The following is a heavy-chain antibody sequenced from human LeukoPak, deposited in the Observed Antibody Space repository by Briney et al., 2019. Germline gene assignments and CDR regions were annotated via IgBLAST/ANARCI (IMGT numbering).Heavy chain of an antibody. Sequence: KPSEALSLTCTVSGGSISSSSYYWGWIRQPPGEGLEWIGSIYYSGSSYYNPSLKIRVTISVATSKNQFSLKLSSVTAADTAAYYCARRLFRAATHFDYWGQGTLVTVSS. V-gene: IGHV4-39*01. J-gene: IGHJ4*02. CDR1: GGSISSSSYY. D-gene: IGHD2-15*01. CDR2: IYYSGSS. CDR3: ARRLFRAATHFDY.